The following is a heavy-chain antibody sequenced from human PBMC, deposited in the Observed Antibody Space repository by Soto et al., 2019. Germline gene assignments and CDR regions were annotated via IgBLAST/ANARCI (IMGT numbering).Heavy chain of an antibody. CDR3: ASGREGIAQH. CDR1: GGSISSGGYY. Sequence: SETLSLTCTVSGGSISSGGYYWSWIRQHPGKGLEWIGYIYYSGSTNYNPSLKSRVTISVDTSKNQFSLKLSSVTAADTAVYYCASGREGIAQHWGQGTLVTVSS. J-gene: IGHJ4*02. D-gene: IGHD6-13*01. CDR2: IYYSGST. V-gene: IGHV4-61*08.